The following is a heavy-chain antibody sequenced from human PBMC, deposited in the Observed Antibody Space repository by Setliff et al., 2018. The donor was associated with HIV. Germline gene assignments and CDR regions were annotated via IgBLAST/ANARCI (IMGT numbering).Heavy chain of an antibody. CDR1: GGTFSSYA. CDR2: IIPIFGTA. J-gene: IGHJ3*02. Sequence: RASVKVSCKASGGTFSSYAISWVRQAPGQGLEWMGRIIPIFGTANYAQKFQGRVTITADKSTSTAYMELSSLRSEDTAVYYCASGTVTGAFDIWGQGTMVTVSS. D-gene: IGHD4-17*01. CDR3: ASGTVTGAFDI. V-gene: IGHV1-69*06.